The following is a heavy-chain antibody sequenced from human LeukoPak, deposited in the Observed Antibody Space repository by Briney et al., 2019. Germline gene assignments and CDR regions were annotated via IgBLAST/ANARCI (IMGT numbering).Heavy chain of an antibody. D-gene: IGHD5-24*01. CDR1: GFTFDDYA. CDR2: ISWNSGSI. J-gene: IGHJ4*02. V-gene: IGHV3-9*01. CDR3: AKVLRDGYNGGFDY. Sequence: GGSLRLSCAASGFTFDDYAMHWVRQAPGKGLEWVSGISWNSGSIGYADSVKGRFTFSRDNAKNSLYLQMNSLRAEDTALYYCAKVLRDGYNGGFDYWGQGTLVTVSS.